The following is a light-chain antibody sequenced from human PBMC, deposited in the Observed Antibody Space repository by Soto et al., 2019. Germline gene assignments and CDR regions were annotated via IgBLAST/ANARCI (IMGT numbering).Light chain of an antibody. CDR3: QQYNNWPRT. J-gene: IGKJ1*01. CDR1: QIVNTN. Sequence: IVMTQSPAALSVSPGDSATLSCRASQIVNTNVAWYQQRPGQAPRLLIFAASTRATGVAARFSGSGSGTKFTLTVDSLQYEDFAVYYCQQYNNWPRTFGQGTKVDI. CDR2: AAS. V-gene: IGKV3-15*01.